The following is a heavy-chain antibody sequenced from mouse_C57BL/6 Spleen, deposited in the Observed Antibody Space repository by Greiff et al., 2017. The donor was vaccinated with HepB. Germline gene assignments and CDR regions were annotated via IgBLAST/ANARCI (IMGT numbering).Heavy chain of an antibody. CDR2: IRLKSDNYAT. CDR1: GFTFSNYW. V-gene: IGHV6-3*01. D-gene: IGHD1-1*02. Sequence: DVKVEESGGGLVQPGGSMKLSCVASGFTFSNYWMNWVRQSPEKGLEWVAQIRLKSDNYATHYAESVKGRFTITRDDSKSSVYLKMNNLRADDTGIYYCTAPGSFCYAMDYWGQGTSVTVSS. CDR3: TAPGSFCYAMDY. J-gene: IGHJ4*01.